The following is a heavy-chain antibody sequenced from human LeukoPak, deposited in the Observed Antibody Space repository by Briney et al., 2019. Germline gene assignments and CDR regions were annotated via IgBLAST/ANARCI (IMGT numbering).Heavy chain of an antibody. D-gene: IGHD6-6*01. V-gene: IGHV3-7*01. CDR3: TRDPRHLDS. CDR2: IKQDESRK. Sequence: GGSLRLSCTVSGFTFSGFWMSWVRQAPGRGLEWVASIKQDESRKHYVDSVKGRFTISRDNAKNSLYLQMNSLRVEDTAVYYCTRDPRHLDSWGQGTLVTVSS. J-gene: IGHJ4*02. CDR1: GFTFSGFW.